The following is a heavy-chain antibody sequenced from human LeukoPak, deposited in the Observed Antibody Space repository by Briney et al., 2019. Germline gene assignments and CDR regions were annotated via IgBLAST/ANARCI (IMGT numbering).Heavy chain of an antibody. D-gene: IGHD3-3*01. Sequence: RSSETLSLTCTVSGGSIGSYYWSWIRQPPGKGLEWIGYIYYSGSTNYNPSLKSRVTISVDTSKNQFSLKLSSVTAADTAVYYCARDGGYDFWSGSLADVWGQGTTVTVSS. J-gene: IGHJ6*02. CDR3: ARDGGYDFWSGSLADV. CDR2: IYYSGST. CDR1: GGSIGSYY. V-gene: IGHV4-59*01.